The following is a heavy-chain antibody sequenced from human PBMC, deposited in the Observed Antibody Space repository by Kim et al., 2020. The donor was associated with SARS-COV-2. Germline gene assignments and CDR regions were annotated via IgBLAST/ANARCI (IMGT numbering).Heavy chain of an antibody. CDR3: VRDSTSPRRTEYDPWYF. CDR1: GFLFSAHN. J-gene: IGHJ2*01. CDR2: ISSSSATI. V-gene: IGHV3-48*01. D-gene: IGHD1-1*01. Sequence: GGSLRLSCAASGFLFSAHNMNWVRQAPGKGLEWVSYISSSSATIYYADSVKGRFTISRDNAKTPLFLQMKSLRAEDTAVYYCVRDSTSPRRTEYDPWYF.